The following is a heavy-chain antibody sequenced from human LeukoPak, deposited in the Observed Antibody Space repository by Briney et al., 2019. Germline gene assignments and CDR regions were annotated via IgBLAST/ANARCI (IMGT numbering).Heavy chain of an antibody. CDR1: GFTVSSNY. D-gene: IGHD3-9*01. Sequence: GGSLRLSCAASGFTVSSNYMSWVRQAPGKGLEWVSVIYSGSSTYYADSVKGRFTISRDNSKNTLYLQMNSLRAEDTAVYYCARDHYDILTGPPNYFDYWGQGTLVTVSS. CDR2: IYSGSST. CDR3: ARDHYDILTGPPNYFDY. J-gene: IGHJ4*02. V-gene: IGHV3-53*01.